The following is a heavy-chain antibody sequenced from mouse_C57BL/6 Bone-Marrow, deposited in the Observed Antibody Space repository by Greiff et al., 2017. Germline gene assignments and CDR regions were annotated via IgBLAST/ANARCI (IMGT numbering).Heavy chain of an antibody. J-gene: IGHJ3*01. Sequence: QVQLQQSGPELVKPGASVKISCKASGYSFTSYYIHWVKQRPGQGLEWIGWIYPGSGTTKYNEKFKGKATLTADTSSSSAYMHLSSLTSEDSAVYYCARGDLAYWGQGTLVTVSA. V-gene: IGHV1-66*01. CDR3: ARGDLAY. CDR1: GYSFTSYY. CDR2: IYPGSGTT.